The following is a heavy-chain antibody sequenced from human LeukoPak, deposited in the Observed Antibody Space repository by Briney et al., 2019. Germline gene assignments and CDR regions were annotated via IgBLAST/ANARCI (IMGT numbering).Heavy chain of an antibody. CDR1: GYTLTELS. D-gene: IGHD3-3*01. CDR3: ATVPKYVLRFLEWTQY. Sequence: ASVKVSCKVSGYTLTELSMHWVRQAPGKGLEWMGGFDPEDGETIYAQKFQGRVTMTEDTSTDTAYMELSSLRSEDTAAYYCATVPKYVLRFLEWTQYWGQGTLVTVSS. J-gene: IGHJ4*02. CDR2: FDPEDGET. V-gene: IGHV1-24*01.